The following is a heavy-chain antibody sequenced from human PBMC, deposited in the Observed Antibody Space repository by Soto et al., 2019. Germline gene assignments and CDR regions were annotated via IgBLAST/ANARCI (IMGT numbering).Heavy chain of an antibody. D-gene: IGHD3-10*01. Sequence: GAPVKVSCKASGYTFTRYHMHWVRQAPGQGLEGMGIINPSGGSTSYAQKFQGRVTMTRDTSTSTVYMELSSLRSDDTAVYYCAKGSGSYYSHFDYWGQGTVVTVSS. CDR3: AKGSGSYYSHFDY. CDR1: GYTFTRYH. V-gene: IGHV1-46*01. J-gene: IGHJ4*02. CDR2: INPSGGST.